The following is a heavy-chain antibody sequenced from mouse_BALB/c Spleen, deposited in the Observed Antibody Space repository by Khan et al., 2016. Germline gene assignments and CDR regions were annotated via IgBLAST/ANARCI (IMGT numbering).Heavy chain of an antibody. J-gene: IGHJ2*01. CDR1: GHSITSGYY. CDR3: ARWDYGSRRYYFDY. CDR2: ISYDGNN. Sequence: EVQLQESGPGLVKPSQSLSLTCSVTGHSITSGYYWNWIRQFPGNKLEWMGYISYDGNNNYNPSLKNRISITRDTSKNQFFLKLNSVTTEDTATYYCARWDYGSRRYYFDYWGQGTTLTVSS. D-gene: IGHD1-1*01. V-gene: IGHV3-6*02.